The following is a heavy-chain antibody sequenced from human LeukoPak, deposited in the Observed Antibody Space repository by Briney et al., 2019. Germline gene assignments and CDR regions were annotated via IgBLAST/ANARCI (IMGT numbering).Heavy chain of an antibody. CDR2: IYSSGST. CDR3: ARHTGRVTTGFDY. J-gene: IGHJ4*02. V-gene: IGHV4-59*08. D-gene: IGHD4-11*01. CDR1: GGSISSYY. Sequence: PSETLSLTCSVSGGSISSYYWSWIRQPPGKGLEWIGHIYSSGSTYYNPSLKSRVTISVDTSKNQFSLKLSSVTAADTAVYYCARHTGRVTTGFDYWGQGTLVTVSS.